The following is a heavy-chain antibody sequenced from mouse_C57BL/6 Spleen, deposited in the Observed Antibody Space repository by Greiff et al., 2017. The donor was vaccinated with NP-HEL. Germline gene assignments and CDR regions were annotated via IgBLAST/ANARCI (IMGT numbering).Heavy chain of an antibody. J-gene: IGHJ3*01. CDR1: GYTFTSYW. CDR3: TRGEGYGNYPWFAY. V-gene: IGHV1-5*01. CDR2: IYPGNSDT. Sequence: EVQLQQSGTVLARPGASVKMSCKTSGYTFTSYWMHWVKQRPGQGLEWIGAIYPGNSDTSYNQKFKGKAKLTAVTSASTAYMELSSLTNEDSAVYYCTRGEGYGNYPWFAYWGQGTLVTVSA. D-gene: IGHD2-1*01.